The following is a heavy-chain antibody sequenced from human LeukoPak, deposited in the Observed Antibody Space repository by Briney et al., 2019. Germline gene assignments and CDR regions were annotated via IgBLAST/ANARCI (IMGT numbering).Heavy chain of an antibody. J-gene: IGHJ4*02. CDR3: AVRGYSYGGVFDY. CDR1: GFTFSSYS. D-gene: IGHD5-18*01. V-gene: IGHV3-48*04. Sequence: PGGSLRLSCAASGFTFSSYSMNWVRQAPGKGLEWVSYIRSSSRTIYYADSVKGRFTISRDNAKNSLYLQMNSLRAEDTAVYYCAVRGYSYGGVFDYWGQGTLVTVSS. CDR2: IRSSSRTI.